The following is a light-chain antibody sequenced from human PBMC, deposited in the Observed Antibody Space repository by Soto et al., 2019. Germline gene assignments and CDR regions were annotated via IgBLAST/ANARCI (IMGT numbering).Light chain of an antibody. CDR3: QQYDNSPLT. J-gene: IGKJ4*01. CDR2: GAS. CDR1: QSVSSSY. Sequence: DIVLTQSPGTLSLSPGERAALSCRASQSVSSSYLAWYQQKPGQAPSLLIYGASNRATGIPDRFSGSGSGTDFTLTISRLEPEDFAVYYCQQYDNSPLTFGGGTKVEIK. V-gene: IGKV3-20*01.